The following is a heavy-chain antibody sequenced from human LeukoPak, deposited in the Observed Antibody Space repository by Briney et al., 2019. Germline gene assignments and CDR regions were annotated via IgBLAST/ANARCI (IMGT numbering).Heavy chain of an antibody. CDR1: GASISSSSYY. J-gene: IGHJ6*03. D-gene: IGHD2-2*01. V-gene: IGHV4-39*01. CDR3: ARAPNLPDHCSSTSCYVGWGMDV. CDR2: IYYSGST. Sequence: SETLSLTCTVSGASISSSSYYWGWIRQPPGKGLEWFGSIYYSGSTYYNPSLKSRVTIFVDTSKNQFSLKLISVTAADTAVYYCARAPNLPDHCSSTSCYVGWGMDVWGKGTTVTVSS.